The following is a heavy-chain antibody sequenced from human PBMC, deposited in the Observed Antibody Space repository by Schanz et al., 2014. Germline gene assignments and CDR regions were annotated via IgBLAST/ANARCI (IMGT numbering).Heavy chain of an antibody. CDR3: LAPDYGMDV. Sequence: EVQLVESGGGLVKPGGSLRLSCAASTSIFNHAWMSWVRQAPGKGLEWLGHIKSKTDGETTDYAAPVKGRFSISRDDSQSTLYLQMNSLRAEDTAVYYCLAPDYGMDVWGQGTTVTVSS. V-gene: IGHV3-15*01. CDR1: TSIFNHAW. CDR2: IKSKTDGETT. J-gene: IGHJ6*02.